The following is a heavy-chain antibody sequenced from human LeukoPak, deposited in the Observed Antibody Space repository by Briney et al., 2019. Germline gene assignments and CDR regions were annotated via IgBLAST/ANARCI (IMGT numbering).Heavy chain of an antibody. V-gene: IGHV4-38-2*02. CDR1: GYSISSGYY. CDR3: ARAKYYDFSSGYMTYYFDS. Sequence: SETLSLTCTVSGYSISSGYYWGWIRQPPGKGLEWIGSIYHSGSTYYNPSLKSRVTISGDTSKNQFSLYLSSVTAADTALYYCARAKYYDFSSGYMTYYFDSWGQGALVTVSS. D-gene: IGHD3-3*01. J-gene: IGHJ4*02. CDR2: IYHSGST.